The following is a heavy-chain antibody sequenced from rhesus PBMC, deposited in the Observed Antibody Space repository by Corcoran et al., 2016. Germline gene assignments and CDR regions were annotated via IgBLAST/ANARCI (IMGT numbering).Heavy chain of an antibody. D-gene: IGHD6-31*01. CDR1: GASISRTW. Sequence: QVQLQGSGPGLVKPSETLSLTCAVSGASISRTWWHWIRQSPGKGVEWIGEISGSGITKYNPNLKSRVTFSKDASKNQFSLNLRSVTAADTAVYYCAMSSGNYYFNNWGQGVLVTVSS. V-gene: IGHV4-80*01. J-gene: IGHJ4*01. CDR2: ISGSGIT. CDR3: AMSSGNYYFNN.